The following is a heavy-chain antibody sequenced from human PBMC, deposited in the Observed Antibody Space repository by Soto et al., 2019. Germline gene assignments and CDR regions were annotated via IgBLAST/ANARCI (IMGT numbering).Heavy chain of an antibody. CDR2: ISAYNGNT. J-gene: IGHJ4*02. Sequence: QVQLVQSGAEVKKPGASVKVSCKPSGYTFTSYGITWVRQAPGQGLEWMGWISAYNGNTNYAQKFQGRVTMTTDTSTSTDYRELRSLGSHATAVYYCASGWFGEFVYQFDYWGQGTLVTVSS. V-gene: IGHV1-18*01. D-gene: IGHD3-10*01. CDR3: ASGWFGEFVYQFDY. CDR1: GYTFTSYG.